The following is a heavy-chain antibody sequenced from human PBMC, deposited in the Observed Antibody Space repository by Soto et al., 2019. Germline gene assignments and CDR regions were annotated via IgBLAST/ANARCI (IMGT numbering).Heavy chain of an antibody. V-gene: IGHV3-30*18. J-gene: IGHJ3*02. CDR1: GFTLSSSV. CDR3: AKEGHTSGRCGCFNI. Sequence: GGSLRLSCEASGFTLSSSVMQSARQAPGKRLEWLSVISVDGRNDLHAGAVKGRFTISRDISKNMVYLQMNDLRPDDTAMYFCAKEGHTSGRCGCFNIWGQGTMVTISS. D-gene: IGHD6-19*01. CDR2: ISVDGRND.